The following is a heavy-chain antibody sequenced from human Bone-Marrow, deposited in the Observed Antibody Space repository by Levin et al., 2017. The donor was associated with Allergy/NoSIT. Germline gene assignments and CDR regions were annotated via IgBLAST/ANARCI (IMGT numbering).Heavy chain of an antibody. J-gene: IGHJ4*02. V-gene: IGHV1-18*01. CDR2: ISAYNGNT. CDR3: ARVRQDYGDYVGFDY. D-gene: IGHD4-17*01. CDR1: GYTFTSYG. Sequence: ASVKVSCKASGYTFTSYGISWVRQAPGQGLEWMGWISAYNGNTNYAQKLQGRVTMTTDTSTSTAYMELRSLRSDDTAVYYCARVRQDYGDYVGFDYLGQGTLVTVSS.